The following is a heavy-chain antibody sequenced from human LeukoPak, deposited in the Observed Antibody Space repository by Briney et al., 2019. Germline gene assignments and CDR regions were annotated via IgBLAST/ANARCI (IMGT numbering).Heavy chain of an antibody. CDR2: ISASGGST. CDR3: AKYFGGSGGSSGFDY. CDR1: GFTFSNYA. J-gene: IGHJ4*02. D-gene: IGHD2-15*01. Sequence: GGSLRLSCAAPGFTFSNYAMTWVRQAPGKGLEWVSGISASGGSTYYADSVKGRFTISSDNSKNTLYLQMNSLRAEDTAVYYCAKYFGGSGGSSGFDYWGQGTLVTVSS. V-gene: IGHV3-23*01.